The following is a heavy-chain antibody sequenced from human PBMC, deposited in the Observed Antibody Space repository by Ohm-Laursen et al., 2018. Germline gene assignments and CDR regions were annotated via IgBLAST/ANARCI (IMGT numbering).Heavy chain of an antibody. CDR3: ARHRDYYDSSGYYSHFDY. Sequence: TLSLTCTVSGGSISSITYYWGWVRQPPGKGLEWIGTIYYSGSTYHNPSLKSRVTISVDTSQNQFSLKLSSVTAADTSVYYCARHRDYYDSSGYYSHFDYWGQGALVTVSS. D-gene: IGHD3-22*01. J-gene: IGHJ4*02. CDR2: IYYSGST. CDR1: GGSISSITYY. V-gene: IGHV4-39*01.